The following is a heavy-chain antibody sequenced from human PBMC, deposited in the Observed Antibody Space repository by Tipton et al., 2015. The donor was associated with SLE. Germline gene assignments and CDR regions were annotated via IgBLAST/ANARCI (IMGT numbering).Heavy chain of an antibody. CDR2: INHSGST. V-gene: IGHV4-34*01. Sequence: LRLSCTVSGGSISSHYWSWIRQPPGKGLEWIGEINHSGSTNYNPSLKSRVTISVDTSKNQFSLKLSSVTAADTAVYYCARGGQTGAFDIWGQGTMVTVSS. J-gene: IGHJ3*02. CDR1: GGSISSHY. D-gene: IGHD1-14*01. CDR3: ARGGQTGAFDI.